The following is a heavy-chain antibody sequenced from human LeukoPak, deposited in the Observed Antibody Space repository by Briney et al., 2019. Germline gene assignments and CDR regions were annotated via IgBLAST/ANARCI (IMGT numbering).Heavy chain of an antibody. CDR1: GFTFSSYG. J-gene: IGHJ3*02. CDR2: ISYDGSNK. Sequence: GGSLRLSCAASGFTFSSYGMHWVRQAPGKGLEWVAVISYDGSNKYYADSVKGRFTISRDNSKNTLYLQMNSLRAEDTAVYYCARDLGLATPSLAFDIWGQGTMVTVSS. D-gene: IGHD1-26*01. V-gene: IGHV3-30*03. CDR3: ARDLGLATPSLAFDI.